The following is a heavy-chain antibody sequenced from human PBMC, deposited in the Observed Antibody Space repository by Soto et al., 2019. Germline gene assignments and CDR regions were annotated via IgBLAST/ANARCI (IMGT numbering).Heavy chain of an antibody. V-gene: IGHV5-51*01. CDR3: ARQRGSIVATTGWFDP. Sequence: GESLKISCKGSGYSFTSYWIGWVRQMPGKGLEWMGIIYPGDSDTRYSPSFQGQVTISADKSISTAYLQWSSLKASDTAMYYCARQRGSIVATTGWFDPWGQGTLVTVSS. CDR2: IYPGDSDT. CDR1: GYSFTSYW. D-gene: IGHD5-12*01. J-gene: IGHJ5*02.